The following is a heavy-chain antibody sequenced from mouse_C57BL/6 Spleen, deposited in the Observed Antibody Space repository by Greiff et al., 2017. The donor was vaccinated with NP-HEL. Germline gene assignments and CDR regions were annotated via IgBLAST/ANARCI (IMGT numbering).Heavy chain of an antibody. CDR3: ASSLRLRPRAYAMDY. J-gene: IGHJ4*01. CDR2: IYPGSGST. Sequence: QVQLQQPGAELVKPGASVKMSCKASGYTFTSYWITWVKQRPGQGLEWIGDIYPGSGSTNYNEKFKSKATLTVDTSSSTAYMQLSSLTSEDSAVYYCASSLRLRPRAYAMDYWGQGTSVTVSS. D-gene: IGHD2-4*01. CDR1: GYTFTSYW. V-gene: IGHV1-55*01.